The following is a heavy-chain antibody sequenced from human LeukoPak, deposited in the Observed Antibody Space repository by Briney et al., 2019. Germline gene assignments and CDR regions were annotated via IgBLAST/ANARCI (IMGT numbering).Heavy chain of an antibody. CDR3: ARDRLMGYCSSTSCSHYYYYYYMDV. CDR1: GGTSSSYA. Sequence: ASVKVSCKASGGTSSSYAISWVRQAPGQGLEWMGGIIPTFGTANYAQKFQGRVTITADESRSTAYMELSSLRSEDKAVYYCARDRLMGYCSSTSCSHYYYYYYMDVWGKGTTVTVSS. D-gene: IGHD2-2*01. J-gene: IGHJ6*03. CDR2: IIPTFGTA. V-gene: IGHV1-69*19.